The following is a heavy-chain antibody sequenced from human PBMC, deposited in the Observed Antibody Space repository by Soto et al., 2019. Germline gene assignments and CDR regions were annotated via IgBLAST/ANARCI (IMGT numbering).Heavy chain of an antibody. J-gene: IGHJ4*02. CDR1: GYTFTSYG. D-gene: IGHD3-22*01. CDR2: ISAYNGNT. Sequence: ASVKVSCKASGYTFTSYGISWVRQAPGQGLEWMGWISAYNGNTNYAQKLQGRVTMTTDTSTSTAYMELRSLRSDDTAVYYCARDGHGLYYYDSSGYYYLDYWGQGTLVTVSS. V-gene: IGHV1-18*01. CDR3: ARDGHGLYYYDSSGYYYLDY.